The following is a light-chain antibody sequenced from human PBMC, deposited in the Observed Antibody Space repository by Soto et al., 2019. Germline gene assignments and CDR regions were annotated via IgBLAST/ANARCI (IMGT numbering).Light chain of an antibody. CDR3: QQLNSYPA. Sequence: DIQLTQSPSFLSSSVGDRVTITCRASQGISSYLAWYQQKPGKAPKLLIYAASTLQSGVPPRFSGSGSGTEFTLTISSLQPEDFATYYCQQLNSYPAFGQGTKVDIK. J-gene: IGKJ1*01. V-gene: IGKV1-9*01. CDR1: QGISSY. CDR2: AAS.